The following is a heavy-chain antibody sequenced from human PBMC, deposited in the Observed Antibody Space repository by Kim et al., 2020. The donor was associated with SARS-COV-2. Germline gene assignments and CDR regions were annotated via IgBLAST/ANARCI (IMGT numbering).Heavy chain of an antibody. V-gene: IGHV3-48*03. CDR2: ISSSGSTI. CDR1: GFTFSSYE. CDR3: ARENGYSLQFDP. J-gene: IGHJ5*02. Sequence: GGSLRLSCAASGFTFSSYEMNWVRQAPGKGLEWVSYISSSGSTIYYADSVKGRFTISRDNAKNSLYLQMNSLRAEDTAVYYCARENGYSLQFDPWGQGTLLTVSS. D-gene: IGHD5-18*01.